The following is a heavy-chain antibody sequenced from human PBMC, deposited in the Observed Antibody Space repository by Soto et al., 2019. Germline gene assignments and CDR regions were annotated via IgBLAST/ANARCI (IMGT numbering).Heavy chain of an antibody. V-gene: IGHV3-74*01. CDR3: ARLLGGSGSFIDY. CDR1: GFIFSGYW. D-gene: IGHD3-10*01. Sequence: EVQLVESGGGLVQPGGSLRLSCAASGFIFSGYWMHWVRQAPGKGLVWVSRINSDGSTTSYADSVKGRFTISRDNAKNTMDLQMNSLRAEDTAVYYCARLLGGSGSFIDYWGQGTLVTVSS. CDR2: INSDGSTT. J-gene: IGHJ4*02.